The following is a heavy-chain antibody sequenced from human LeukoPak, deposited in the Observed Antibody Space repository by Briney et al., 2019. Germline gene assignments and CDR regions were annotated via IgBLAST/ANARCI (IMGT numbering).Heavy chain of an antibody. J-gene: IGHJ4*02. CDR1: GYSFTGYF. Sequence: ASVKVSCTGSGYSFTGYFIHWVRQAPGQGLEWMGWINPKSGGTVYAQKFQGRVTMTRDTSLSTAYMELTRLRSDDTAVYYCAREVGQIDYWGQGTLVTVSS. CDR3: AREVGQIDY. V-gene: IGHV1-2*02. CDR2: INPKSGGT.